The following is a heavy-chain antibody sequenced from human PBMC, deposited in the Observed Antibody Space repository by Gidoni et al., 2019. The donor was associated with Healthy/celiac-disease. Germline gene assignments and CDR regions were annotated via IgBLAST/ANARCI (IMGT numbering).Heavy chain of an antibody. CDR3: AKGVKRYSSGWYGLF. J-gene: IGHJ4*02. CDR1: GFTFSSYA. CDR2: ISGSGGST. V-gene: IGHV3-23*01. D-gene: IGHD6-19*01. Sequence: EVQLLESGGGLVQPGGSLRLSCAASGFTFSSYAMSWVRQAPGKGLEWVSAISGSGGSTYYADAVKGRFTISRDNSKNTLYLQMNSLRAEDTAVYYCAKGVKRYSSGWYGLFWGQGTLVTVSS.